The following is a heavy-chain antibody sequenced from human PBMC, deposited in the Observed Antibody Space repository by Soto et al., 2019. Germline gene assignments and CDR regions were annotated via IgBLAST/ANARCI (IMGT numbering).Heavy chain of an antibody. J-gene: IGHJ4*02. D-gene: IGHD5-18*01. CDR2: IISFFGTA. Sequence: QVQLVQSGAEVKKPGSSVKVSCKASGGTFSSYAISWVRQAPGQGLEWMGGIISFFGTANYAQKFQGRVTITADESTSTAYMELSSLRSEDTAVYYCARYRYGYSYFDYWGQGTLVTVSS. CDR3: ARYRYGYSYFDY. V-gene: IGHV1-69*12. CDR1: GGTFSSYA.